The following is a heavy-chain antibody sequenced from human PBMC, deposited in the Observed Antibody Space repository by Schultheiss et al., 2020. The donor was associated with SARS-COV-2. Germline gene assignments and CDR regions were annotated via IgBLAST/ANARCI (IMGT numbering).Heavy chain of an antibody. J-gene: IGHJ4*02. V-gene: IGHV4-59*08. CDR2: IYYSVST. Sequence: GSLRLSCTVSGGSISSYYWSWIRQPPGKGLEWIGYIYYSVSTNYNPSLKSRVTISVDTSKNQFSLKLSSVTAADTAVYYCARGVGILDYWGQGTLVTVSS. D-gene: IGHD1-14*01. CDR1: GGSISSYY. CDR3: ARGVGILDY.